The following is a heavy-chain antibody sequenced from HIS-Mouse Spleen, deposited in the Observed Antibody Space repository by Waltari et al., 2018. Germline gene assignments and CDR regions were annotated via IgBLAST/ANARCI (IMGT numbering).Heavy chain of an antibody. CDR2: IYYSGST. CDR3: AREIPYSSSWYDWYFDL. V-gene: IGHV4-39*07. Sequence: QLQLQESGPGLVKPSETLSLTCTVSGGSISSSSYYWGWIRQPPGKGLEWIGSIYYSGSTYYNPTLKSQGTISVDTSKNQFSLKLSSVTAADTAVYYCAREIPYSSSWYDWYFDLWGRGTLVTVSS. J-gene: IGHJ2*01. D-gene: IGHD6-13*01. CDR1: GGSISSSSYY.